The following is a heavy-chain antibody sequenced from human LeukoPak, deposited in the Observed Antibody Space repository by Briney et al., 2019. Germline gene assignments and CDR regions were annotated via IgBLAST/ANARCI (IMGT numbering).Heavy chain of an antibody. CDR2: SRNKANSYST. J-gene: IGHJ4*02. Sequence: GGSLRLSCAASGFTFSSCAMSWVRQAPGKGLEWVGRSRNKANSYSTEYAASVKGRFTISRDDSKNSLYLQMNSLRTEDTAVYYCVNSGSSRYSFDHWGQGTLVTVSS. D-gene: IGHD3-22*01. CDR1: GFTFSSCA. V-gene: IGHV3-72*01. CDR3: VNSGSSRYSFDH.